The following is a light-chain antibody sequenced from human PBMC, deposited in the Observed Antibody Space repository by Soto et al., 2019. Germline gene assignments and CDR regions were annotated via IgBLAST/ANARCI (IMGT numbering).Light chain of an antibody. Sequence: QSVLTQPPSVSGAPGQRVTISCTGSSSNIGAGYDVHWYQQLPGTAPKLLIYVNNNRPSGVPDRFSGSKSGTSASLAITGFQAEDEADYYCQSYDSNLSVVFGGGTKLTVL. CDR2: VNN. J-gene: IGLJ2*01. CDR3: QSYDSNLSVV. CDR1: SSNIGAGYD. V-gene: IGLV1-40*01.